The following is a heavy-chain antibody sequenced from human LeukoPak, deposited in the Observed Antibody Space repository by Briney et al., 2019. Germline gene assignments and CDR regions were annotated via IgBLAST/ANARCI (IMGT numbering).Heavy chain of an antibody. CDR3: ARDPVTEPSRFDY. CDR2: INPSGGST. J-gene: IGHJ4*02. D-gene: IGHD4-17*01. CDR1: GYTFTSYY. V-gene: IGHV1-46*01. Sequence: ASVKVSCKASGYTFTSYYMHWVRQAPGQGLEWMGMINPSGGSTSYAQKSQGRVTINRDTSTSTVYMELSSLRSEDTAVYYCARDPVTEPSRFDYWGQGTLVTVSS.